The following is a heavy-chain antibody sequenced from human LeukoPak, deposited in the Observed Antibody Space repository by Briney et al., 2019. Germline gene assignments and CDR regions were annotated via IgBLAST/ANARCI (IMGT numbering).Heavy chain of an antibody. CDR1: GYTFTSYD. J-gene: IGHJ6*04. Sequence: SVKVSCKASGYTFTSYDINWVRQATGQGLEWMGGIIPIFGTANYAQKFQGRVTITADKSTSTAYMELSSLRSEDTAVYYCARSGDIVVVPAAAYYYYGMDVWGKGTTVTVSS. V-gene: IGHV1-69*06. CDR2: IIPIFGTA. CDR3: ARSGDIVVVPAAAYYYYGMDV. D-gene: IGHD2-2*01.